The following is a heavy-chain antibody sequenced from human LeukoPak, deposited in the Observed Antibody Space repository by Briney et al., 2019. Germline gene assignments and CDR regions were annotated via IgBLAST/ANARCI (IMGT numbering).Heavy chain of an antibody. J-gene: IGHJ6*03. CDR1: GFTFSSYS. V-gene: IGHV3-48*01. CDR2: ISSSSSTI. Sequence: GGSLRLSCAASGFTFSSYSVNWVRQAPGKGLEWVSSISSSSSTIYYADSVKGRFTISRDNAKNSLYLQMNSLRAEDTAVYYCAREGLRYYYYYMDVWGKGTTVTVSS. CDR3: AREGLRYYYYYMDV. D-gene: IGHD2-21*01.